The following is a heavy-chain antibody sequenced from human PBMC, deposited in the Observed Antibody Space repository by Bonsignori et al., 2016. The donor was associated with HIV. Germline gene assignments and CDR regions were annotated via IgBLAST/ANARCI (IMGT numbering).Heavy chain of an antibody. Sequence: EVQLVESGGGLVQPGGSLRLSCAASGFTFSDYAMSWVRQVPGKGLEWVSSISDTGTTTYYADSVKGRFTISRDYYKNTLYLQMNSLRAEDTAVYFCAKDRYCSAGACSSDFDYWGQGRLVTVSS. V-gene: IGHV3-23*04. CDR2: ISDTGTTT. J-gene: IGHJ4*02. CDR3: AKDRYCSAGACSSDFDY. D-gene: IGHD2-15*01. CDR1: GFTFSDYA.